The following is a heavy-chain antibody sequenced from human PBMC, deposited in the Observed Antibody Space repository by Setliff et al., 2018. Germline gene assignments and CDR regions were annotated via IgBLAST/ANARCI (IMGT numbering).Heavy chain of an antibody. CDR2: IGDDGSDK. J-gene: IGHJ4*02. D-gene: IGHD2-15*01. V-gene: IGHV3-33*03. CDR3: AKVRALTYCRGDSCYCFDY. CDR1: GLTLSRFG. Sequence: GGSLRLSCAASGLTLSRFGIHWVRQAPGKGMEWVAVIGDDGSDKYYSDSVKGRFTISRDKCKHTLYLQMTSLRAEDTALYYCAKVRALTYCRGDSCYCFDYWGQGTLVTVSS.